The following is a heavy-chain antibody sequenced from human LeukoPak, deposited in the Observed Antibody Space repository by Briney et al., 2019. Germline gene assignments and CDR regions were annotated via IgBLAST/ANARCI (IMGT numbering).Heavy chain of an antibody. V-gene: IGHV5-10-1*01. CDR2: IDPSDSYT. CDR1: GYSFTSYW. D-gene: IGHD1-26*01. Sequence: PGESLKISCQGSGYSFTSYWISWVRQVPGKGLEWMGRIDPSDSYTNYSPSFQGHVTISADKSISTTYLQWNSLEASDTAMYYCASLNSGSYYGLGFFDLWGRGTLVTVSS. CDR3: ASLNSGSYYGLGFFDL. J-gene: IGHJ2*01.